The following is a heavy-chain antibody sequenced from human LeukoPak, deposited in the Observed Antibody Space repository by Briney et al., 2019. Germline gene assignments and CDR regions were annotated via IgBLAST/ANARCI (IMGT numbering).Heavy chain of an antibody. V-gene: IGHV1-8*01. CDR1: GYTFTSYD. CDR2: MNPNSGNT. CDR3: ARGGADSSGYYEGHDY. J-gene: IGHJ4*02. Sequence: EASVKVSCKASGYTFTSYDINWVRQATGQGLEWMGWMNPNSGNTGYAQKFQGRATMTRNTSISTAYMELSSLRSEDTAVYYCARGGADSSGYYEGHDYWGQGTLVTVSS. D-gene: IGHD3-22*01.